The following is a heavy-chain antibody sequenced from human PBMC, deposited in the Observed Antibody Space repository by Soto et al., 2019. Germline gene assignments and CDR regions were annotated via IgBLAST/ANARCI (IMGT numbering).Heavy chain of an antibody. CDR3: ARVGPYDSGTYSFRHNRFGP. D-gene: IGHD3-10*01. CDR1: GLTFSNYG. CDR2: ILNDGSNK. J-gene: IGHJ5*02. Sequence: AGSLRISCAASGLTFSNYGMHWARQAPGKGLEWVAAILNDGSNKYYTDSVKGRFTISRDNSKNTLYLQMKSLRAEDTAVYYCARVGPYDSGTYSFRHNRFGPCGKGNLVTVS. V-gene: IGHV3-33*01.